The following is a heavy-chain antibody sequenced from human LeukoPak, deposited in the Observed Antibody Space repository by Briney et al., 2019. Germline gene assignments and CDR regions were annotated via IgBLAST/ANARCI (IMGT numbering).Heavy chain of an antibody. CDR3: ARERRDGYNYGPNFDY. J-gene: IGHJ4*02. CDR2: IIPIFGTA. Sequence: SVKLSCNASGATFISYAITWGRQRPGQGLEWMGGIIPIFGTANYAQKFQGRVTITTDESTSTAYMELSSLRSEDTAVYYCARERRDGYNYGPNFDYWGQGTLVTVSS. CDR1: GATFISYA. V-gene: IGHV1-69*05. D-gene: IGHD5-24*01.